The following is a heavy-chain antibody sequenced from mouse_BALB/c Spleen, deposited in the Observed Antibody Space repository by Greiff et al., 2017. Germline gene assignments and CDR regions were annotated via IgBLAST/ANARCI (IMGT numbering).Heavy chain of an antibody. V-gene: IGHV2-4-1*01. Sequence: QVQLQQSGPGLVQPSQSLSITCTVSGFSLTSYGVHWVRQSPGKGLEWLGVIWSGGSTDCNAAFISRLSISKDNSKSQVFFKMNSLQADDTAIYYCTGRGYDAFAYWGQGTLVTVSA. CDR3: TGRGYDAFAY. J-gene: IGHJ3*01. CDR2: IWSGGST. CDR1: GFSLTSYG. D-gene: IGHD2-2*01.